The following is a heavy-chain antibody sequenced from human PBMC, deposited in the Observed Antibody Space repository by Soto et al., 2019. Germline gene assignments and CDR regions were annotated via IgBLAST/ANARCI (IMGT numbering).Heavy chain of an antibody. CDR1: GFTFSIFS. V-gene: IGHV3-33*01. CDR3: ARDSLYYYDSSVSTEKLVSRAQFDY. Sequence: CMRLSCPPAGFTFSIFSMRWVRQAQGRVLGWVAVIWYDGSNKYYADSVKGRVTISRDNSKNTLYLQMNSLRAEDTAVYYCARDSLYYYDSSVSTEKLVSRAQFDYWGQGT. CDR2: IWYDGSNK. J-gene: IGHJ4*02. D-gene: IGHD3-22*01.